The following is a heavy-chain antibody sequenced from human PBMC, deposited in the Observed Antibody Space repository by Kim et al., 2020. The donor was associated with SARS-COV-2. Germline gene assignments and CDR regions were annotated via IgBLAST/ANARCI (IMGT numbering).Heavy chain of an antibody. D-gene: IGHD2-2*01. CDR3: ARKYCSSTSCYGGDY. Sequence: GGSLRLSCAASGFTFSSYAMHWVRQAPGKGLEWVAVISYDGSNKYYADSVKGRFTISRDNSKNTLYLQMNSLRAEDTAVYYCARKYCSSTSCYGGDYWGQGTLVTVSS. CDR2: ISYDGSNK. CDR1: GFTFSSYA. J-gene: IGHJ4*02. V-gene: IGHV3-30*04.